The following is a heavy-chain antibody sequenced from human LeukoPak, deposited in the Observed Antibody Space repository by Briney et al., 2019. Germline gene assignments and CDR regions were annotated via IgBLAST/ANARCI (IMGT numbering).Heavy chain of an antibody. CDR3: ARRSVYYYGSGSSQYYYYYYGMDV. CDR2: IYTSGST. Sequence: SETLSLTCTVSGGSISSYYWSWIRQPAGKGLEWIGRIYTSGSTNYNPSLKSRVTMSVDTSKNQFSLKLSSVTAADTAVYYCARRSVYYYGSGSSQYYYYYYGMDVWGQGTTVTVSS. CDR1: GGSISSYY. V-gene: IGHV4-4*07. J-gene: IGHJ6*02. D-gene: IGHD3-10*01.